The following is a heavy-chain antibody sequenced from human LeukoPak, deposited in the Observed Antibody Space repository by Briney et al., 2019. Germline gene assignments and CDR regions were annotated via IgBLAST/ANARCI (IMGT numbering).Heavy chain of an antibody. J-gene: IGHJ5*02. CDR1: GFTFSSYW. V-gene: IGHV3-7*05. CDR2: IKQDGSEK. CDR3: ARDKSIAAHRNWFDP. Sequence: PGGPLRLSCAASGFTFSSYWMSWVRQAPGKGLEWVANIKQDGSEKYYVDSVKGRFTISRDNAKNSLYLQMNSPRAEDTAVYYCARDKSIAAHRNWFDPWGQGTLVTVSS. D-gene: IGHD6-6*01.